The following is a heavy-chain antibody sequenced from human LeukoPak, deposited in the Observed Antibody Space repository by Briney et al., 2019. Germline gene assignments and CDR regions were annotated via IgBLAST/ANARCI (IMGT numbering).Heavy chain of an antibody. V-gene: IGHV4-34*01. D-gene: IGHD2-2*01. CDR1: GGSFSGYY. CDR3: ARDQGPYCSSTSCYDAFDI. CDR2: INHSGST. Sequence: PSETLSLTCAVYGGSFSGYYWSWIRQPPGKGLEWIGEINHSGSTNYNPSLKTRVTISVDTSKNQFSLKLDSVTAADTAVYYCARDQGPYCSSTSCYDAFDIWGQGTMVTVSS. J-gene: IGHJ3*02.